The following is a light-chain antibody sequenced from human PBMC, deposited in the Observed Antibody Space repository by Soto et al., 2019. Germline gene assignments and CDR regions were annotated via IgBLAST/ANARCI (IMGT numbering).Light chain of an antibody. CDR1: SSNIGSNY. V-gene: IGLV1-47*01. Sequence: QAVVTQPPSASGTPGQRVTISCSGISSNIGSNYVYWYQQLPGTAPKLLMYRDNQRPSGGPDRFSGSKSGTSASLAISGLRSEDEAAYYCAAWDGSLTNVVFGGGTKLTVL. CDR2: RDN. J-gene: IGLJ2*01. CDR3: AAWDGSLTNVV.